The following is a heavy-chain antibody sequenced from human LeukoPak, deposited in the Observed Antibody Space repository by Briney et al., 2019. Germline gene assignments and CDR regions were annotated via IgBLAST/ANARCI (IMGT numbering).Heavy chain of an antibody. D-gene: IGHD3-10*01. V-gene: IGHV3-48*03. J-gene: IGHJ4*02. CDR2: ISSSGSIV. CDR3: ARAFLFRGVVIDY. Sequence: PGGSLRLSCTASGFTFSSFEMNWVRQAPGKGLEWVSYISSSGSIVYYADSVKGRFTISRDNAKNSLWLQMHSLRAEDTAVYYCARAFLFRGVVIDYWGQGTLVTVSS. CDR1: GFTFSSFE.